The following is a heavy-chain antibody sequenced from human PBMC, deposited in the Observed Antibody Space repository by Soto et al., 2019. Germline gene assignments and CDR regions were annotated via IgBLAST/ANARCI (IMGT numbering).Heavy chain of an antibody. J-gene: IGHJ4*01. CDR2: ISAYNGNT. Sequence: ASVKVSCKASGYTFTSYGISWVRQAPGQGLEWMGWISAYNGNTNYAQKLQGRVTMTTDTSTSTAYMELRSLRSDDTAVYYCARDYSGYSYGFNEFDDWRHATLVTAPQ. V-gene: IGHV1-18*01. CDR3: ARDYSGYSYGFNEFDD. CDR1: GYTFTSYG. D-gene: IGHD5-18*01.